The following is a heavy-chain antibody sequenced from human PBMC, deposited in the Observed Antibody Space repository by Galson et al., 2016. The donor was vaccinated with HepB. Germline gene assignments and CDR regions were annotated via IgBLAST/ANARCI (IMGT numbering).Heavy chain of an antibody. CDR3: ARSGSGWSRGFDY. D-gene: IGHD6-19*01. CDR2: INAGNGNT. CDR1: GYTFTSYA. Sequence: SVKVSCKASGYTFTSYAMHWVRQAPGQRLEWMGWINAGNGNTKYSQKFQGRVTITRDTSASTAYMELSSLRSEDTAVYYCARSGSGWSRGFDYWGQGTLVTVSS. V-gene: IGHV1-3*01. J-gene: IGHJ4*02.